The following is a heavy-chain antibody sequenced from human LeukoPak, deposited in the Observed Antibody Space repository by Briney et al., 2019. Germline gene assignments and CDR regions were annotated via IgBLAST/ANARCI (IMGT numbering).Heavy chain of an antibody. CDR2: ISYDGSNK. CDR1: GFTFSSYA. J-gene: IGHJ4*02. CDR3: AKSPYDSSGYFRGYFDY. Sequence: GGSLRLSCAASGFTFSSYAMSWVRQAPGKGLEWVAVISYDGSNKYYADSVKGRFTISRDNSKNTLYLQMNSLRAEDTAVYYCAKSPYDSSGYFRGYFDYWGQGTLVSVSS. V-gene: IGHV3-30*18. D-gene: IGHD3-22*01.